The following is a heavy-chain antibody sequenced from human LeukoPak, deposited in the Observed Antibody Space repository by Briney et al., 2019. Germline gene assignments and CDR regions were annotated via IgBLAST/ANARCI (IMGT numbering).Heavy chain of an antibody. CDR3: ARGDGYNSYYYYGMDV. V-gene: IGHV4-59*01. Sequence: SETLSLTCTVSGGSISSYYWSWIRQPPGKGLEWIGYIYYSGSTNYNPSLESRVTMSVDTSKNQFSLKLSSVTAADTAVYYCARGDGYNSYYYYGMDVWGQGTTVTVSS. CDR1: GGSISSYY. J-gene: IGHJ6*02. D-gene: IGHD5-24*01. CDR2: IYYSGST.